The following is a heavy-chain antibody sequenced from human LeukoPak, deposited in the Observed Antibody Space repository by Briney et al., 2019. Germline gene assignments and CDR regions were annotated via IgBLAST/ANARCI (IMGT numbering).Heavy chain of an antibody. D-gene: IGHD2-2*01. J-gene: IGHJ6*03. Sequence: GESLKISCKGSGYSFTSYWIGWVRQMPGKGLEWMGIIYPGDSDTRYSPSFQGQVTISADKSISTAYLQWSSLKASDTAMYYCARQARTYCSSTSCPPPYYYYYMDVWGKGTTVTVSS. V-gene: IGHV5-51*01. CDR2: IYPGDSDT. CDR1: GYSFTSYW. CDR3: ARQARTYCSSTSCPPPYYYYYMDV.